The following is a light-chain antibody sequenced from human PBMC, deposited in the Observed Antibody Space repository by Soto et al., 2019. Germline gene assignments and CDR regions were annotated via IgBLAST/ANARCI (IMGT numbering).Light chain of an antibody. CDR1: SSNIGAGYD. V-gene: IGLV1-40*01. CDR2: GNS. J-gene: IGLJ1*01. CDR3: QSYDSSLSALYV. Sequence: QSVLTQPPSVSGAPGQGVTISCTGSSSNIGAGYDVHWYQQLPGTAPKLLIYGNSNRPSGVPDRFSGSKSGTSASLAITGLQAEDEADYYCQSYDSSLSALYVFGTGTKLTVL.